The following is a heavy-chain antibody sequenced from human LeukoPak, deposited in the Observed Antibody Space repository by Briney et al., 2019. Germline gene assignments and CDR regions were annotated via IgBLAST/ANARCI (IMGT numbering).Heavy chain of an antibody. CDR3: ARRSSEVYYYGMDV. J-gene: IGHJ6*02. V-gene: IGHV1-69*13. CDR1: GGTFSSYA. D-gene: IGHD1-26*01. CDR2: IIPIFGTA. Sequence: GASVKVSCKASGGTFSSYAISWVRQAPGQGLEWMGGIIPIFGTANYAQKFQGRVTITADESMSTAYMELSSLRSEDTAVYYCARRSSEVYYYGMDVWGQGTTVTVSS.